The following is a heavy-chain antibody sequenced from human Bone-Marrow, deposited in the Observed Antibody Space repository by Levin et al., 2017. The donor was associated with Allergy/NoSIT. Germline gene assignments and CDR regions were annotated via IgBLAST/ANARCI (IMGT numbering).Heavy chain of an antibody. CDR3: ARGTNSGDY. V-gene: IGHV1-18*01. CDR2: ISVYNGNT. J-gene: IGHJ4*02. CDR1: GYTFTTYA. Sequence: GASVKVSCKASGYTFTTYATTWVRQAPGQGLEWMGWISVYNGNTKHAQKFQGRVTMTTDTSTSTAYMELRSLRSDDTAVYYCARGTNSGDYWGQGSLVTVSS. D-gene: IGHD1-14*01.